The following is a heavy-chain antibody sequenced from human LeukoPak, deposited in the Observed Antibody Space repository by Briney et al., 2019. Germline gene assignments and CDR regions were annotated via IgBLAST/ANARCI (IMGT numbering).Heavy chain of an antibody. CDR1: GFTFSDYY. CDR2: INHSGST. Sequence: KTGGSLRLSCAASGFTFSDYYMSWIRQAPGKGLEWIGEINHSGSTNYNPSLKSRVTISVDTSKNQFSLKLSSVTAADTAVYYCALSGGSCFYWGQGTLVTVSS. J-gene: IGHJ4*02. CDR3: ALSGGSCFY. V-gene: IGHV4-34*08. D-gene: IGHD2-15*01.